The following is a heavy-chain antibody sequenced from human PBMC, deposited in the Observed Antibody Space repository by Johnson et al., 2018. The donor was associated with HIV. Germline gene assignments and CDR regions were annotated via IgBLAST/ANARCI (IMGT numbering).Heavy chain of an antibody. CDR1: GFTFSSYA. V-gene: IGHV3-33*01. CDR3: TSRGGLWAVDSFDI. D-gene: IGHD2-21*01. J-gene: IGHJ3*02. CDR2: LWSDGSSK. Sequence: QVQLVESGGGVVQPGRSLRLSCAASGFTFSSYAMHWVRQAPGKGLEWVAVLWSDGSSKYYADSVKGRFTISRDISNNTLHLQMNSLRIEDTAVYYCTSRGGLWAVDSFDIWGQGTMVTVSS.